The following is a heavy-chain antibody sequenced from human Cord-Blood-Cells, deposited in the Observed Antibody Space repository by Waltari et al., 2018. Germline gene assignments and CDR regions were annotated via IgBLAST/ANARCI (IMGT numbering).Heavy chain of an antibody. D-gene: IGHD6-6*01. Sequence: QLQLQESGPGLVKPSETLSLTCTVSGGSISSSSYYWGWIRQPPGKGLEWSGSIYYSGRTYYNPSLKSRVTISVDTSKNQFSLKLSSVTAADTAVYYCARHDFRGSSSFDYWGQGTLVTVSS. CDR1: GGSISSSSYY. J-gene: IGHJ4*02. V-gene: IGHV4-39*01. CDR3: ARHDFRGSSSFDY. CDR2: IYYSGRT.